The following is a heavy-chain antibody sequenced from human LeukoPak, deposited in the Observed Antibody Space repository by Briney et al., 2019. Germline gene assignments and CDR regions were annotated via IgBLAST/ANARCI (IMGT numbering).Heavy chain of an antibody. V-gene: IGHV4-59*01. CDR1: GGSISSYY. J-gene: IGHJ2*01. D-gene: IGHD2-15*01. CDR3: ARGRIWYFDL. CDR2: IYYSGST. Sequence: SETLSLTCTVSGGSISSYYWSWIRQPPGKGLEWIGYIYYSGSTYYNPSLKSRVTISVDTSKNQFSLKLSSVTAADTAVYYCARGRIWYFDLWGRGTLVTVSS.